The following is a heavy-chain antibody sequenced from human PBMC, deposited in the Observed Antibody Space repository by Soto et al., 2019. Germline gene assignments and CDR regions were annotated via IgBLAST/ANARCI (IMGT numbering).Heavy chain of an antibody. Sequence: GASVKVSCEASGYSFTSYDINWVRQATGQGLEWMGWMNPNSGNTGYAQKFQGRVTMTRNTSISTAYMELSSLRSEDTAVYYCAASLYYYGSGSYYVDYWGQGTLVTVSS. CDR3: AASLYYYGSGSYYVDY. J-gene: IGHJ4*02. V-gene: IGHV1-8*01. D-gene: IGHD3-10*01. CDR1: GYSFTSYD. CDR2: MNPNSGNT.